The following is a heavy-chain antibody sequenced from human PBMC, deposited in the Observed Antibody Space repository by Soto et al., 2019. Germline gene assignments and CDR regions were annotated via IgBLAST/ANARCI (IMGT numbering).Heavy chain of an antibody. J-gene: IGHJ6*02. Sequence: VGSLRLSCAASGFTFSSYEMNWVRQAPGKGLEWVSYISSSGSTIYYADSVKGRFTISRDNAKNSLYLQMNSLRAEDTAVYYCASSYVGVVPATIMDVWGQGTTVTVS. CDR3: ASSYVGVVPATIMDV. V-gene: IGHV3-48*03. CDR1: GFTFSSYE. CDR2: ISSSGSTI. D-gene: IGHD2-2*01.